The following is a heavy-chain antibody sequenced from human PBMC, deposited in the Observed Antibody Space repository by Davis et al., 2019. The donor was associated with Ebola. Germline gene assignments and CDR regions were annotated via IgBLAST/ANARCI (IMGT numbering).Heavy chain of an antibody. CDR3: ARPGRSSSPDY. D-gene: IGHD6-6*01. Sequence: GESLKISCAASGFTISSYYMNWVRQAPGKGLEWISAISGDSSSIYYADSVKGRFTISRDNAKNSLYLQMSSLRDDDTAVYFCARPGRSSSPDYWGQGTLVTVSS. CDR1: GFTISSYY. CDR2: ISGDSSSI. V-gene: IGHV3-48*02. J-gene: IGHJ4*02.